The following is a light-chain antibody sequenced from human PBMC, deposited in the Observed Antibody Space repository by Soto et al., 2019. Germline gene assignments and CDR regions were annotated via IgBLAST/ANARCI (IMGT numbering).Light chain of an antibody. Sequence: EIVLTQSPATVSLSPGERATLSCRASHRISSTYLAWYHQKGGQAPRLLIYGASIRATGIPDRFNGSGSGTDFTLTISRLEPEDFAVYYCQQYGSSGTFGQGTKVDIK. CDR2: GAS. V-gene: IGKV3-20*01. CDR3: QQYGSSGT. CDR1: HRISSTY. J-gene: IGKJ1*01.